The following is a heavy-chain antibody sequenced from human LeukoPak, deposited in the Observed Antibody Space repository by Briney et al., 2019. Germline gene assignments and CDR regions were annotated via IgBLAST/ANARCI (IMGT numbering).Heavy chain of an antibody. CDR2: ISGNGVAT. CDR3: ARDASDIVVVPAAVGPLDL. D-gene: IGHD2-2*01. CDR1: GFTFSAYA. J-gene: IGHJ5*02. V-gene: IGHV3-64*01. Sequence: GGSLRLSCAASGFTFSAYAMSWVRRTPGKGLEYVSIISGNGVATHYATSVKGRFTISRDNSKNTLYLQMGSLRAGDMAVYYCARDASDIVVVPAAVGPLDLWGQGTLVTVSS.